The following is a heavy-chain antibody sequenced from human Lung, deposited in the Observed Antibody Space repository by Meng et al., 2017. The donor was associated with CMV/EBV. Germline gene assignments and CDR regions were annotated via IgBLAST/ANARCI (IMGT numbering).Heavy chain of an antibody. CDR1: GFIFSSYW. CDR2: VKQDGNEE. D-gene: IGHD4-23*01. Sequence: GGSLRLXXAASGFIFSSYWMTWVRQAPGRGLEWVANVKQDGNEEYYVDSVKGRFTISRDNARNSLYLQMNSLRAEDTAVYYCARADGGLTNYYYYYGLDVWGKGXTVTVSS. CDR3: ARADGGLTNYYYYYGLDV. J-gene: IGHJ6*04. V-gene: IGHV3-7*01.